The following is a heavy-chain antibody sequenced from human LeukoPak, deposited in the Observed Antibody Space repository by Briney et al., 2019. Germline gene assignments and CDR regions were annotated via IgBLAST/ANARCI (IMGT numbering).Heavy chain of an antibody. Sequence: GGSLRLSCAASGFTFSNDAMHWVRQAPGKGLEWVAVISYDGTNKYCAESVKGRFTISRDNSKNTLYLQMNSLRPEDTAVYYCAKVPRDSGWYPLSDHWGQGVLVTVSS. D-gene: IGHD6-13*01. V-gene: IGHV3-30*18. CDR1: GFTFSNDA. J-gene: IGHJ4*02. CDR2: ISYDGTNK. CDR3: AKVPRDSGWYPLSDH.